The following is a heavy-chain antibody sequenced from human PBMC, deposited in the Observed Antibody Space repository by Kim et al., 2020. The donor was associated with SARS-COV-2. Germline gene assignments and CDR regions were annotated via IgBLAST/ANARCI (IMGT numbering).Heavy chain of an antibody. V-gene: IGHV3-23*01. Sequence: GGSLRLSCAASGFTFSTYGMTWVRQAPGKGLEWVSGISGSDGFTYYSDSVKGRFTISRDNSKNTLYLQMNSLRAEDTAVYYCAKISNHDFYGGPTDFWGQGTLVSVSS. CDR3: AKISNHDFYGGPTDF. D-gene: IGHD3-10*01. CDR1: GFTFSTYG. CDR2: ISGSDGFT. J-gene: IGHJ4*02.